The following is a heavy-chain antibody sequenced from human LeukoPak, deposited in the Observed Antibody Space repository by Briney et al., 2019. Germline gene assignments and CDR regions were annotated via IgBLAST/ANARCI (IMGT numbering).Heavy chain of an antibody. CDR2: ISASGGDT. CDR1: GFTFINYA. D-gene: IGHD1-1*01. CDR3: AKGGGGWNDQGPY. V-gene: IGHV3-23*01. Sequence: PGGSLRLSCAASGFTFINYAMTWVRQAPGKGLEWVSSISASGGDTYYADSVKGRLTISRDNSRNSLYLQVNSLRADDTAVYYCAKGGGGWNDQGPYWGQGILVAVSS. J-gene: IGHJ4*02.